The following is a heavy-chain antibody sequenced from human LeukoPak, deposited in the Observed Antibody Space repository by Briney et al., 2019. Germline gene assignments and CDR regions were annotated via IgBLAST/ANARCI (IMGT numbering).Heavy chain of an antibody. CDR1: GFTFSSYA. D-gene: IGHD6-13*01. V-gene: IGHV3-64D*06. CDR3: VGFRATAGLY. J-gene: IGHJ4*02. Sequence: PGGSLRLSCSASGFTFSSYAMYWVRQAPGKGLEYVSAITSKGGSAYYADSVKGRFTISRDNSRNTLYLQMSSLRADDTAVYYCVGFRATAGLYWGEGTLVTVSS. CDR2: ITSKGGSA.